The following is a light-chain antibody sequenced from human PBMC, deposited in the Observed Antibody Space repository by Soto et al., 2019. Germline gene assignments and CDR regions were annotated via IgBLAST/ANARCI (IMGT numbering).Light chain of an antibody. CDR3: HQRSNWPPVIT. CDR1: QSFSSY. Sequence: EIVLTQSPATLSLSPGERATLSCRASQSFSSYLAWYQQKPGQAPRLLIYDASTRATGIPARFSGRGSGTDFTLTITSLEPEDFAFYDCHQRSNWPPVITFGQGTRLEIK. V-gene: IGKV3-11*01. J-gene: IGKJ5*01. CDR2: DAS.